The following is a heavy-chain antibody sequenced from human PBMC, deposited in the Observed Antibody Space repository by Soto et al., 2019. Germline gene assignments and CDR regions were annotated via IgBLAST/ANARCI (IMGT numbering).Heavy chain of an antibody. D-gene: IGHD4-4*01. CDR1: GYSFTSYW. J-gene: IGHJ6*03. CDR3: ARQGYSKGGYYYYMDV. Sequence: GESLKISCKGSGYSFTSYWIGWVRQMPGKGLEWMGIIYPGDSDTRYSPSFQGQVTISADKSISTAYLQWSSLKASDTTMYYCARQGYSKGGYYYYMDVWGKGTTVTVSS. V-gene: IGHV5-51*01. CDR2: IYPGDSDT.